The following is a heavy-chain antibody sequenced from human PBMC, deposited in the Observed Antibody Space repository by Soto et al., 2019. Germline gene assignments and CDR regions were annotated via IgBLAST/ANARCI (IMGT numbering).Heavy chain of an antibody. J-gene: IGHJ3*02. CDR1: EGSSSSYC. CDR2: IYYSGST. D-gene: IGHD2-8*01. Sequence: PSEPQSLTYTGSEGSSSSYCGSWIRPTPGKGLEWIGYIYYSGSTNYNPSLKSRVTISVDTSKNQFSLKLSSVTAADTAVYYCARAEMVYAISGAFDIWGQGTMVTV. CDR3: ARAEMVYAISGAFDI. V-gene: IGHV4-59*01.